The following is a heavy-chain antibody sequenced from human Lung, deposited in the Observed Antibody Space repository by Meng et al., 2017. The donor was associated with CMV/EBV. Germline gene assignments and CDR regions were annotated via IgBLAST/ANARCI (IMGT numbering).Heavy chain of an antibody. CDR2: IYYSGST. V-gene: IGHV4-59*01. Sequence: LXCPVSGGSISSYYWSWIRQPPGKGLEWSGYIYYSGSTNYNPSLKSRVTISVDTSKNQFSLKLSSVTAADTAVYYCASVTGSSDSSSYYYYYGMDVWGQGTXVTVSS. CDR3: ASVTGSSDSSSYYYYYGMDV. D-gene: IGHD3-22*01. J-gene: IGHJ6*02. CDR1: GGSISSYY.